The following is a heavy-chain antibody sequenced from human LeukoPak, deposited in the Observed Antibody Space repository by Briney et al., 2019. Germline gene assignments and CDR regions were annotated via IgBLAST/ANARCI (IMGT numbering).Heavy chain of an antibody. CDR1: GFTVSSNY. CDR3: AKEGRIGVVIGTSAFDL. J-gene: IGHJ3*01. CDR2: IYSGGST. V-gene: IGHV3-53*01. Sequence: GGSLRLSCAASGFTVSSNYMSWVRQAPGKGLEWVSVIYSGGSTYYADSVKGRFTISRHNSKNTLYLQMNSLRAEDTAVYYCAKEGRIGVVIGTSAFDLWGQGTMVTVSS. D-gene: IGHD2-21*01.